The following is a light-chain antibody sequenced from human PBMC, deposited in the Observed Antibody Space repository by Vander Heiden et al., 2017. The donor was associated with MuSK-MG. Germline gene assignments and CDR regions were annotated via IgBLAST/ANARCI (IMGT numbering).Light chain of an antibody. V-gene: IGKV3-11*01. CDR1: QSVSSY. Sequence: ELTPSPATLSLSPGERVTLSCRASQSVSSYLAWYQQKPGQAPRLLIYDASNMATGIPARFSGSGSGTDFTLTISSLEPEDFAVYYCQQRSNWPWTFGQGTKVEIK. CDR3: QQRSNWPWT. CDR2: DAS. J-gene: IGKJ1*01.